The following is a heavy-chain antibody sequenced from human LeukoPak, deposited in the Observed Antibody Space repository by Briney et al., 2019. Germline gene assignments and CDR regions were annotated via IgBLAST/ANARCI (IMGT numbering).Heavy chain of an antibody. CDR3: ARVHASSPFDY. CDR2: INANSGGT. D-gene: IGHD6-6*01. CDR1: GYTFTGYY. V-gene: IGHV1-2*02. J-gene: IGHJ4*02. Sequence: ASVKVSCKASGYTFTGYYMHWVRQAPGQGLEWMGWINANSGGTNFAQKFQARVTMTRDTSISTAYMELSRLRSDDTAVYYCARVHASSPFDYWGQGTQVTVSS.